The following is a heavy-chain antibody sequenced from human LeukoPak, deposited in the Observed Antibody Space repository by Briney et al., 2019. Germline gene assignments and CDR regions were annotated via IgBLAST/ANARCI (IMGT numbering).Heavy chain of an antibody. J-gene: IGHJ4*02. CDR2: IRYDGSNK. CDR3: AKDVLYDILTGYPPDY. D-gene: IGHD3-9*01. Sequence: GGSLRLSCAASGFTFSSYGMHWVRQAPGKGLEWVAFIRYDGSNKYYADSAKGRFTISRDNSKNTLYLQMNSLRAEDTAVYYCAKDVLYDILTGYPPDYWGQGTLVTVSS. V-gene: IGHV3-30*02. CDR1: GFTFSSYG.